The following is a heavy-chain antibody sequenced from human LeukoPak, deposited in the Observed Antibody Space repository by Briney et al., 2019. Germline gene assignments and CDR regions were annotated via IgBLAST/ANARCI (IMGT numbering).Heavy chain of an antibody. CDR3: ARHDGVY. V-gene: IGHV4-30-2*01. D-gene: IGHD3-16*01. Sequence: PSETLSLTCAVSGGSISSGGYSWSWIRQPPGKGLEWIGYIYHSGSTYYNPSLKSRVTISVDRSKNQFSLKLSSVTAADTAVYYCARHDGVYWGQGTLVTVSS. CDR2: IYHSGST. J-gene: IGHJ4*02. CDR1: GGSISSGGYS.